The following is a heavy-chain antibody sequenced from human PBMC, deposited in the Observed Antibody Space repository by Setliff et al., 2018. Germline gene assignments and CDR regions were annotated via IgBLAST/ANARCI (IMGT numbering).Heavy chain of an antibody. J-gene: IGHJ6*03. CDR3: ARGEHIVSGDFYHYIDV. V-gene: IGHV1-2*02. CDR2: INPNAGNI. Sequence: VSCKASGYTFTAYYIHWVRQAPGQGLEWMGWINPNAGNINYIQKFQGRVTMTRDTSISTAYMELRRLKSDDTAVYYCARGEHIVSGDFYHYIDVWGKGTTVTSP. D-gene: IGHD2-15*01. CDR1: GYTFTAYY.